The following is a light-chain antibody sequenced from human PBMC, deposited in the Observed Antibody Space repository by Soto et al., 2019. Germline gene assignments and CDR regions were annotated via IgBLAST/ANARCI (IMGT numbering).Light chain of an antibody. J-gene: IGKJ5*01. CDR1: QSISSY. V-gene: IGKV1-39*01. Sequence: DIQMTQSPSSLSASVGDRVTITCRASQSISSYLNWYQQKPGKAPKLLIYAASSLQSGVPSRFSGSGSGTDFTLTISSLQPEDFATNYCQQSYSTPSITFGQGTRLEIK. CDR3: QQSYSTPSIT. CDR2: AAS.